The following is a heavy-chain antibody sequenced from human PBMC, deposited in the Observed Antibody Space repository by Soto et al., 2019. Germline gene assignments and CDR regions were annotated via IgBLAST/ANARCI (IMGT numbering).Heavy chain of an antibody. Sequence: GESLKISCKGSGYSFTSYWIGWVRQMPGKGLEWMGIIYPGDSDTRYSPSFQGQVTISADKSISTAYLQWSSLKASDTAMYYCARGAYSSSWYLSYYYYGMDVWGQGTTVTVS. CDR1: GYSFTSYW. J-gene: IGHJ6*02. CDR3: ARGAYSSSWYLSYYYYGMDV. V-gene: IGHV5-51*01. D-gene: IGHD6-13*01. CDR2: IYPGDSDT.